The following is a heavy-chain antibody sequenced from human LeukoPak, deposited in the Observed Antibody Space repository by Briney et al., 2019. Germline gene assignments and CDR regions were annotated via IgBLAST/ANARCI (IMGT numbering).Heavy chain of an antibody. Sequence: GGSLRLSCAVSGITLSNYGMSWVRQAPGRGLEWVAGISCSGGSTNYADSVKGRFTISRDNPKNTLYLQMNSLRAEDTAVYFCEKRGVVIRVILVGFHKEAYYFDSWGQGALVTVSS. CDR1: GITLSNYG. CDR2: ISCSGGST. J-gene: IGHJ4*02. D-gene: IGHD3-10*01. CDR3: EKRGVVIRVILVGFHKEAYYFDS. V-gene: IGHV3-23*01.